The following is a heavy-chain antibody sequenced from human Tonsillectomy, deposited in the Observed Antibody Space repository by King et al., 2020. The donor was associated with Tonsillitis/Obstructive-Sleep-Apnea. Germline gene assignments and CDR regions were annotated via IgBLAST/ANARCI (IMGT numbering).Heavy chain of an antibody. J-gene: IGHJ3*02. D-gene: IGHD2-2*01. CDR1: GGSISSYY. V-gene: IGHV4-59*01. Sequence: QLQESGPGLVKASETLSLTCTVSGGSISSYYWSWIRQPPGKGLEWIGDIYSSGSPNYNPSLISRVTISLDTSKNPFPLNLNPVTAADTALYYCARAPCSSSTCTKRGAFDIWGHGTMITVFS. CDR2: IYSSGSP. CDR3: ARAPCSSSTCTKRGAFDI.